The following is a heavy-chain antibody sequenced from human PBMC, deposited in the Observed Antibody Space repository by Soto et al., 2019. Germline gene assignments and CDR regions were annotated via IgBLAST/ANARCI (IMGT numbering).Heavy chain of an antibody. J-gene: IGHJ4*02. CDR1: GYTFTSYA. CDR2: INAGNGNT. D-gene: IGHD3-22*01. Sequence: ASVKVSCKASGYTFTSYAMHWVRQAPGQRLEWMGWINAGNGNTKYSQKFQGRVTITRDTSASTAYMELSSLRSEDTAVYYCARVTMIVGNDLGYWGQGTLVTVSS. CDR3: ARVTMIVGNDLGY. V-gene: IGHV1-3*01.